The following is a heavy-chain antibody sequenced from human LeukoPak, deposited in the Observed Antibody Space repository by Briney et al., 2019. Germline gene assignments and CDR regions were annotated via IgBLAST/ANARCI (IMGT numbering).Heavy chain of an antibody. CDR2: YHNGNS. D-gene: IGHD6-25*01. CDR1: GVSIRSDTYY. Sequence: SETLSLTCIVSGVSIRSDTYYWGWIRQPPGKGLEWIGNYHNGNSYYNPSLKGRVTISEDTSGNQFSLRVTSVTAADTAVYYCARLWDSTGLYFYYYMDVWGEGTTVTVSS. J-gene: IGHJ6*03. V-gene: IGHV4-39*01. CDR3: ARLWDSTGLYFYYYMDV.